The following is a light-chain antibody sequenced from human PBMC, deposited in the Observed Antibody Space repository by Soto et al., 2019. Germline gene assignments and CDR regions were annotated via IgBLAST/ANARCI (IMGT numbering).Light chain of an antibody. CDR1: QDLRSW. CDR3: QQANSFPRT. V-gene: IGKV1-12*01. J-gene: IGKJ4*01. Sequence: DIQMTQSPSSVSASVGDRVTITCRASQDLRSWLAWYQQKPGKPPKLQIYAASSLQSGAPSRLSGRRSTTDFTLAISSRQPEHFATYYCQQANSFPRTFGGGTKVESK. CDR2: AAS.